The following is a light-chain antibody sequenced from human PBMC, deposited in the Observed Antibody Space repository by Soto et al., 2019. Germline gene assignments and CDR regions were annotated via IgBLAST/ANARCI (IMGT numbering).Light chain of an antibody. CDR2: RNT. CDR1: SSNIGTNT. Sequence: QSVLSQQPSVSGTPGQTVTVSCSGSSSNIGTNTVSWYQQLPGTAPKLLIFRNTQRPSGVPDRFSGSKSGSKSGASASLAISGLQSEDEADYYCAGWDDSLTGPVLGGGTQLTVL. V-gene: IGLV1-44*01. CDR3: AGWDDSLTGPV. J-gene: IGLJ2*01.